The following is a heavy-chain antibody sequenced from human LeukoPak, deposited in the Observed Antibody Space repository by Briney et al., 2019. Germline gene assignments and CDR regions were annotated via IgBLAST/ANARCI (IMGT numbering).Heavy chain of an antibody. Sequence: GGSLRLSCAASGFTFSSYAMSWVRQAPGKGLEWVSVIYSGGNTYYADSVKGRFTISRDNSKNTLYLQMNSLRAEDTAVYYCARRLEGRIDYWGQGTLVTVSS. J-gene: IGHJ4*02. CDR2: IYSGGNT. V-gene: IGHV3-53*01. CDR1: GFTFSSYA. CDR3: ARRLEGRIDY. D-gene: IGHD1-26*01.